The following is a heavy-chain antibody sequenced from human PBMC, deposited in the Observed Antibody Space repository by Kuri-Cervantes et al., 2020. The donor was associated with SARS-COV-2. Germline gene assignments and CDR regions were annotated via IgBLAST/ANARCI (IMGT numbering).Heavy chain of an antibody. J-gene: IGHJ4*02. V-gene: IGHV3-53*01. CDR1: GFTVSSNY. D-gene: IGHD6-19*01. CDR2: IYSGGST. Sequence: GESLKIPCAASGFTVSSNYMSWGRQAPGKGLEWVSVIYSGGSTYYADSVKGRFTISRDNSKDTLYLQMNSLRAEDTAVYYCARSIIAVAGFGGRDYWGQGTLVTVSS. CDR3: ARSIIAVAGFGGRDY.